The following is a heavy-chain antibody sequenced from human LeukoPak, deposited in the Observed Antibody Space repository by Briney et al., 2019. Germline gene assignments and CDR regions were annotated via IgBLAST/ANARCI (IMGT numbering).Heavy chain of an antibody. CDR2: ISSSSSYI. CDR3: AKTGSAGGCLLAPPPYFFNY. D-gene: IGHD3-16*01. J-gene: IGHJ4*02. Sequence: GGSLRLSCAASGFTFSSYSMNWVRQAPGKGLEWVSSISSSSSYIYYADSVKGRFTISRDNAKNSLYLQMNSLRAEDTAVYYWAKTGSAGGCLLAPPPYFFNYGGQGTLVPVSS. CDR1: GFTFSSYS. V-gene: IGHV3-21*01.